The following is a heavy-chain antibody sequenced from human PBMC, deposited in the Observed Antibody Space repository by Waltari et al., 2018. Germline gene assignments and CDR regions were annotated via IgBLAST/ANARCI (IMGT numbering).Heavy chain of an antibody. CDR1: GFSFSSHA. J-gene: IGHJ4*02. Sequence: EVQLLESGGGLVQPGGSLRLSCAAAGFSFSSHAMGWVRQAPGKGFEWVSVIVGSGGSTYYADSVKGRFTISGDNSKNTLYLQMNSLRAEDTAVYYCAKEATYVWGSYRQPFDYWGQGTLVTVSS. CDR2: IVGSGGST. V-gene: IGHV3-23*01. D-gene: IGHD3-16*02. CDR3: AKEATYVWGSYRQPFDY.